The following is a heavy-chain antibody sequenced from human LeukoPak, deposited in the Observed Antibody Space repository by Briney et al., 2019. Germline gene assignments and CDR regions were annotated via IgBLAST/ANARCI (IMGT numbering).Heavy chain of an antibody. D-gene: IGHD2-15*01. CDR2: IKQDGSEK. Sequence: GGSLRLSCAASGFTVSTNYMSWVRQAPGKGLEWVANIKQDGSEKFYVDSVKGRFTISRDNAKNSVFLQMNSLRAEDTAVYYCARDWGSCSGVGCQQRFDYWGQGTLVTVSS. CDR1: GFTVSTNY. CDR3: ARDWGSCSGVGCQQRFDY. J-gene: IGHJ4*02. V-gene: IGHV3-7*03.